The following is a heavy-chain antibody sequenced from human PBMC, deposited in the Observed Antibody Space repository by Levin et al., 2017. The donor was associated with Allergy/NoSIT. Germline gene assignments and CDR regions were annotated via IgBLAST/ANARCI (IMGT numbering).Heavy chain of an antibody. D-gene: IGHD2/OR15-2a*01. CDR3: AGEPNSPYYYHYGLDV. CDR2: VYYDGSA. Sequence: TSETLSLTCTVSGGSISSDSYYWAWIRQPPGKGLEWIGSVYYDGSAYYNPSLKSRVTISIDTSKNQFSLRLNSVTAADTAVYYCAGEPNSPYYYHYGLDVWGQGTTVTVSS. J-gene: IGHJ6*02. V-gene: IGHV4-39*07. CDR1: GGSISSDSYY.